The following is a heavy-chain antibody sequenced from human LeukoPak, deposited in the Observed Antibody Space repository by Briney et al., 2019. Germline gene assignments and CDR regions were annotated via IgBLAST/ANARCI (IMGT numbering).Heavy chain of an antibody. J-gene: IGHJ6*03. CDR1: GFTFSHYW. CDR3: ARGDFWSGCSYYYYYYMDV. D-gene: IGHD3-3*01. Sequence: GGSLRLSCSASGFTFSHYWMTWVRQAPGKGLEWVANIKQDGSEEYYVDSMKGRFTISRDNAKNTLYLQMNSLRAEDTAVYYCARGDFWSGCSYYYYYYMDVWGKGTTVTVSS. CDR2: IKQDGSEE. V-gene: IGHV3-7*01.